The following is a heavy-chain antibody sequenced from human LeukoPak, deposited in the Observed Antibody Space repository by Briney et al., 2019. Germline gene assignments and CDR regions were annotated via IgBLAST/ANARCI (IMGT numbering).Heavy chain of an antibody. CDR2: IKQDGSEK. J-gene: IGHJ1*01. V-gene: IGHV3-7*01. CDR1: GFTFSDYY. Sequence: PGGSLRLSCAASGFTFSDYYMSWIRQAPGKGLEWVANIKQDGSEKYYVDSVKGRFTISRDNAKNSLYLQMNSLRAEDTAVYYCAGRKSYYYDSSGYFEEYFQHWGQGTLVTVSS. D-gene: IGHD3-22*01. CDR3: AGRKSYYYDSSGYFEEYFQH.